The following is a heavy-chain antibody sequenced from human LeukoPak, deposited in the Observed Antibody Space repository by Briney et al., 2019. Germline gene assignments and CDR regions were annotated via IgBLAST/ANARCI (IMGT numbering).Heavy chain of an antibody. CDR1: GGSISSYY. CDR3: ARDEVEGYSSSWGIFYYYYMNV. J-gene: IGHJ6*03. Sequence: SETLSLTCTVSGGSISSYYWSWIRQPAGKGLEWIGRIYTSGSTNYNPSLKSRVTMSVDTSKNQFSLKLSSVTAADTAVYYCARDEVEGYSSSWGIFYYYYMNVWGKGTTVTVSS. V-gene: IGHV4-4*07. CDR2: IYTSGST. D-gene: IGHD6-13*01.